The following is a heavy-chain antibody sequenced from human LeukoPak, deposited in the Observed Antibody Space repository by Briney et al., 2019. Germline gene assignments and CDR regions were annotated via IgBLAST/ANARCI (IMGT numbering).Heavy chain of an antibody. V-gene: IGHV3-21*01. CDR2: ITGSSDYI. D-gene: IGHD3-10*01. CDR3: AKFKGHYGDSEYYFDS. Sequence: ETLSLTCTVSGDSINSLDLWSWVRQAPGKGLEWVSCITGSSDYIFYADSVRGRFTISRDNAKNSLFLQMNSLRAEDTAVYYCAKFKGHYGDSEYYFDSWGQGTLVTVSS. CDR1: GDSINSLD. J-gene: IGHJ4*02.